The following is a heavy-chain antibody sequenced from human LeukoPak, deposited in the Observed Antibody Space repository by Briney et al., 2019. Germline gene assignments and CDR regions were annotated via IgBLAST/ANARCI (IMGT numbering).Heavy chain of an antibody. CDR3: ARVREISGYDYEAFDI. D-gene: IGHD5-12*01. CDR2: IGTAGEI. J-gene: IGHJ3*02. Sequence: GGSLRLSCAASGFTFSSYDIHWVRQATGKGLEWVSGIGTAGEIYYPGSVKGRFTISRDNAKNSLYLQMNSLRAEDTAVYYCARVREISGYDYEAFDIWGQGTMVTVSS. V-gene: IGHV3-13*01. CDR1: GFTFSSYD.